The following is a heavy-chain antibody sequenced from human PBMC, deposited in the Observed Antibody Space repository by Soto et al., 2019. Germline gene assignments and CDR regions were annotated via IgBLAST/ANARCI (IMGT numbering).Heavy chain of an antibody. CDR3: ARASVYGSSFYFDS. Sequence: PSETLSLTCAFSNFSVSSYNWWSWVRQPPGKGLEWIGEVYHSGNTNYNPSLKSRVTISVDKSKNHFSLSLSSVSAADTAVYYCARASVYGSSFYFDSWGQGTLVTVSS. CDR2: VYHSGNT. J-gene: IGHJ4*01. V-gene: IGHV4-4*02. D-gene: IGHD3-10*01. CDR1: NFSVSSYNW.